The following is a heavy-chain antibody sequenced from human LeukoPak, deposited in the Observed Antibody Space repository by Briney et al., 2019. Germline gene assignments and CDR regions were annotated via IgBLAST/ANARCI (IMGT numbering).Heavy chain of an antibody. J-gene: IGHJ3*02. Sequence: GGSLRLSCAASGFSFSDYDMSWVRQAPGKGLEWVSSMSLSTSGKTYADSVKGRFTVSTDKAKNTLYLQMDSLRAEDTAMYYCAKALTRWTFDMWGQGTMVTVSS. CDR2: MSLSTSGK. CDR3: AKALTRWTFDM. D-gene: IGHD1-1*01. CDR1: GFSFSDYD. V-gene: IGHV3-23*01.